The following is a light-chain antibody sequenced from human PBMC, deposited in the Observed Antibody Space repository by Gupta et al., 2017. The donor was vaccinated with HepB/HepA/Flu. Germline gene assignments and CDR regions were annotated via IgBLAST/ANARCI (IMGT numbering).Light chain of an antibody. CDR2: DAS. J-gene: IGKJ4*01. Sequence: DIQMTQSPSSLSASVGDRVTITCQASQDISNYLNWYQQKPGKAPKLLIYDASNLKTRVLSRFSGSGSCTDFTFTISSLQPEDIATYYCQQYDNLPSLTFGGGTKVEIK. V-gene: IGKV1-33*01. CDR1: QDISNY. CDR3: QQYDNLPSLT.